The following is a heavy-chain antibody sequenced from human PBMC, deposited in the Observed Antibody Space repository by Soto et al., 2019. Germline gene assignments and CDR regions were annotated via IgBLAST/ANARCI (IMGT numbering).Heavy chain of an antibody. CDR3: AREGGAAPGARREWYLDL. CDR2: INPHTGDT. CDR1: GYPLTDFY. Sequence: QVQLVQSGAEVKKPGASVTVSCKTSGYPLTDFYIHWVRQAPGQGLEWMAWINPHTGDTNTALKFQGRVTMTRDTSTNTAFMELTRLSSDDTAVYYCAREGGAAPGARREWYLDLWGRAPLVSVSS. D-gene: IGHD6-25*01. V-gene: IGHV1-2*02. J-gene: IGHJ2*01.